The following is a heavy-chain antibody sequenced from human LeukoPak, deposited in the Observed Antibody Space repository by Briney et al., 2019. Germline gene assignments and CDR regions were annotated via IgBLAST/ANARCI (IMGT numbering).Heavy chain of an antibody. CDR3: ARGGSPPEALGDTFDI. CDR1: RFTFSNYW. CDR2: ISGDGRIT. D-gene: IGHD1-26*01. J-gene: IGHJ3*02. V-gene: IGHV3-74*01. Sequence: GSLRLSCAASRFTFSNYWMHWVRQGPGKGLVWVSRISGDGRITRNADSVKGRFFISRDNAKNTLYLQMNSLRAEDTAVYYCARGGSPPEALGDTFDIWGQGTMVTVSS.